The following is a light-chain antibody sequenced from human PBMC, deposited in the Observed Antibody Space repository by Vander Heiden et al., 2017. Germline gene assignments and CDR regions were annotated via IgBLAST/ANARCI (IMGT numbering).Light chain of an antibody. J-gene: IGKJ3*01. Sequence: DIQMTQSPSSLSASVGDRVTITCQASQDISNYLNWYQQKPGKAPKLLIYDASNLETGVPSRFSGSGSGTDFTFTISSLQPEDIAAYYCQQYGNLPFTFGSGTKVDIK. CDR1: QDISNY. V-gene: IGKV1-33*01. CDR3: QQYGNLPFT. CDR2: DAS.